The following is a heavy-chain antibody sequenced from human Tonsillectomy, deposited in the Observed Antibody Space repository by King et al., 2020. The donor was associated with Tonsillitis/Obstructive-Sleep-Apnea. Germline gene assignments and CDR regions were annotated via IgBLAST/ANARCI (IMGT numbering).Heavy chain of an antibody. CDR2: ISSSSSYI. Sequence: VQLVESGGGLVKPGGSLRLSCAASGFTFSSYSMNWVRQAPGKGLEWVSSISSSSSYIYYADSVKGRFTISRDNAKNSLYLQMNSLRAEDTAVYYCAGEERFLEWLLQETYYYYYMDVWGKGTTVTVSS. CDR1: GFTFSSYS. CDR3: AGEERFLEWLLQETYYYYYMDV. J-gene: IGHJ6*03. D-gene: IGHD3-3*01. V-gene: IGHV3-21*01.